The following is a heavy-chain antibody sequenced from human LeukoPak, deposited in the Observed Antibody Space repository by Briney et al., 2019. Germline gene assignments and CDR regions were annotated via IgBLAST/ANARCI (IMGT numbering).Heavy chain of an antibody. Sequence: GGSLRLSCAASGFTFSSYAMSWVRQAPGKGLEWVSVVSSSGGNTYNADSVKGRFTISRDNSKNTLYLQMNSLRAEDTAVYYRAKEDWLGFDYWGQGTLATVSS. J-gene: IGHJ4*02. CDR1: GFTFSSYA. CDR2: VSSSGGNT. D-gene: IGHD3/OR15-3a*01. CDR3: AKEDWLGFDY. V-gene: IGHV3-23*01.